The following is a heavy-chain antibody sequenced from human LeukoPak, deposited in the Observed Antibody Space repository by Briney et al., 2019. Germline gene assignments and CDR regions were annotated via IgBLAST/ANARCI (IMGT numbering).Heavy chain of an antibody. CDR3: ARNYYDSSGHPPFDY. V-gene: IGHV1-18*01. Sequence: ASVKVSCTASGYTFTSYGISWVRQAPGQGLEWMGWISAYNGNTNYAQKLQGRVTMTTDTSTSTAYMELRSLSSDDTAVYYCARNYYDSSGHPPFDYWGQGTLVTVSS. J-gene: IGHJ4*02. D-gene: IGHD3-22*01. CDR2: ISAYNGNT. CDR1: GYTFTSYG.